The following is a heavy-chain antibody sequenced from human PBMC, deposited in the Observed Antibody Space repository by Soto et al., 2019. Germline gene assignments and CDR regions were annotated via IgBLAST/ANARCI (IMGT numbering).Heavy chain of an antibody. V-gene: IGHV4-31*03. Sequence: QVQLQESGPGLVKPSQTLSLTCTVSGGSISSGGYYWSWIRQHPGKGLEWIGYIYYSGSTYYNPSLKSRVTISVDTSKNQFSLKLSSVTAADTAVYYCARDLRLPSSTLRYPDAFDIWGQGTMVTVSS. CDR2: IYYSGST. CDR1: GGSISSGGYY. J-gene: IGHJ3*02. D-gene: IGHD2-15*01. CDR3: ARDLRLPSSTLRYPDAFDI.